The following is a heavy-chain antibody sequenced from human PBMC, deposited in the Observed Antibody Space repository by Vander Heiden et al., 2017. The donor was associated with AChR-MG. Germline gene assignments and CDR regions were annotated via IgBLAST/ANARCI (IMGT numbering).Heavy chain of an antibody. CDR2: IKQDGTKK. CDR1: GLTFSADW. J-gene: IGHJ3*02. D-gene: IGHD3-22*01. Sequence: EVQLVESGGDLVKPGGSLRLSCAASGLTFSADWMTWVRQAPGKGLEWVANIKQDGTKKYYVDSVKGRFTISRDNAKNSLYLQMNSLRVEDTAVYFCARDISPRGTYYYDAFDIWGQGTMVTVSS. CDR3: ARDISPRGTYYYDAFDI. V-gene: IGHV3-7*01.